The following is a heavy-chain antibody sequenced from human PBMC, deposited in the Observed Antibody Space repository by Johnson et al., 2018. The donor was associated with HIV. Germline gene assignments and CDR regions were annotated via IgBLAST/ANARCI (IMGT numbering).Heavy chain of an antibody. CDR1: GFTFSSYG. V-gene: IGHV3-30*02. CDR3: ARDIRESFGSYDSSGSGLGAFDI. CDR2: IRYDGSNN. J-gene: IGHJ3*02. D-gene: IGHD3-22*01. Sequence: QVQLVESGGGVVQPGGSLRLSCAASGFTFSSYGMHWVRQAPGKGLEWVAFIRYDGSNNYYADSVKGRFTISSDNSKNTLYLQMNSLRAEDTAVYYCARDIRESFGSYDSSGSGLGAFDIWGQGTMVTVSS.